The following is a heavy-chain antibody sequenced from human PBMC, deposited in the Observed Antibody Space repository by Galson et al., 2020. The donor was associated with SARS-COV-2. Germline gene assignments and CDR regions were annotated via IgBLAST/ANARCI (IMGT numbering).Heavy chain of an antibody. Sequence: GASLKISCAASGFTFSSYTMHWVRQAPGTGLEWVADMSYDGSYKDYTDSVKGRFTISRDNSNNTLFLHMNSLRPGDTAVYFCARSHVAPGISGLDVWGQGTTVTVSS. V-gene: IGHV3-30-3*01. D-gene: IGHD5-12*01. CDR1: GFTFSSYT. CDR2: MSYDGSYK. CDR3: ARSHVAPGISGLDV. J-gene: IGHJ6*02.